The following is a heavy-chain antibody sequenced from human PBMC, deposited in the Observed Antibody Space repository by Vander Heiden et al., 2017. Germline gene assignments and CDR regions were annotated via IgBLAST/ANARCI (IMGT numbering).Heavy chain of an antibody. Sequence: QVQLQESGPGLVKPSATLSLTCTVPGGSVSSGSYYWSWIRQPPGKGLEWIGYIDYSGSTNYNPSLKSRVTISVDTSKNQFSLKLSSVTAADTAVYYCARDIGDYGMDVWGQGTTVTVSS. CDR3: ARDIGDYGMDV. J-gene: IGHJ6*02. CDR1: GGSVSSGSYY. D-gene: IGHD3-16*01. V-gene: IGHV4-61*01. CDR2: IDYSGST.